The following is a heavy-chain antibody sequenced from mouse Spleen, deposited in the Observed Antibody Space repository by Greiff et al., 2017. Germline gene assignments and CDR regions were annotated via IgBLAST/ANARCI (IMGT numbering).Heavy chain of an antibody. V-gene: IGHV7-3*01. CDR3: ARYDDYDGRAMDY. Sequence: EVKLVESGGGLVQPGGSLSLSCAASGFTFTDYYMSWVRQPPGKALEWLGFIRNKANGYTTEYSASVKGRFTISSDNSQSILYLQMNALRAEDSATYYCARYDDYDGRAMDYWGQGTSVTVSS. CDR1: GFTFTDYY. J-gene: IGHJ4*01. D-gene: IGHD2-4*01. CDR2: IRNKANGYTT.